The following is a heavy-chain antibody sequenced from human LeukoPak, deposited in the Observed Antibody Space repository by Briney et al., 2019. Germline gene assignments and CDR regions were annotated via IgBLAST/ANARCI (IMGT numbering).Heavy chain of an antibody. CDR1: GYSFTSYW. Sequence: GESLKISGKGSGYSFTSYWIGWVRQMPGKGLEWMGIIYPGDSDTRYSPSLQGQVTISADKSISTAYLQWSSLKASDTAMYYCARSVEQWLVPFDYWGQGTLVTVSS. D-gene: IGHD6-19*01. CDR3: ARSVEQWLVPFDY. J-gene: IGHJ4*02. V-gene: IGHV5-51*01. CDR2: IYPGDSDT.